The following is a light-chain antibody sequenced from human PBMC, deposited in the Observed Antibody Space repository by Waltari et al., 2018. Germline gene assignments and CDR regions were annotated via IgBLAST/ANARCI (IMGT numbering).Light chain of an antibody. J-gene: IGKJ5*01. CDR3: QQYSASPHVT. CDR2: GAS. V-gene: IGKV3-15*01. CDR1: QSVSSN. Sequence: EIVMTQSPATLSVSPGESATLSCRASQSVSSNLAWYQQKPGQAPRLLIYGASTRATGIPARFSGSGSGTEFTLTINRLEPEDFAVYFCQQYSASPHVTFGQGTRLEIK.